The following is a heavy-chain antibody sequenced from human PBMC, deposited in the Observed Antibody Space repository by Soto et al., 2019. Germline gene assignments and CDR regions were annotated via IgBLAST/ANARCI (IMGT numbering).Heavy chain of an antibody. V-gene: IGHV3-23*01. CDR3: AKEGIAAPPLYYYYGMDV. D-gene: IGHD6-13*01. CDR2: ISGSGGST. Sequence: GGSLRLSCVASGFTFSSYAMSWVRQAPGKGLEWVSAISGSGGSTYYADSVKGRFTISRDNSKNTLYLQMNSLRAEDTVVYYCAKEGIAAPPLYYYYGMDVWGQGTTVTVSS. CDR1: GFTFSSYA. J-gene: IGHJ6*02.